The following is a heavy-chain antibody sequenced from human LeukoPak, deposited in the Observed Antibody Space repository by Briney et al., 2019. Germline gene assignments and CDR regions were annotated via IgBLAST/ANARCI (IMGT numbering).Heavy chain of an antibody. Sequence: PGGSLRLSCAASGFTSDDYAMHWVRQAPGNGLEWVSGISWNSGSIGYADSVKGRFTISRDNAKNSLYLQMNSLRAEDTALYYCAKDNYYDSSGYWGDAFDIWGQGTMVTVSS. CDR3: AKDNYYDSSGYWGDAFDI. CDR2: ISWNSGSI. V-gene: IGHV3-9*02. J-gene: IGHJ3*02. CDR1: GFTSDDYA. D-gene: IGHD3-22*01.